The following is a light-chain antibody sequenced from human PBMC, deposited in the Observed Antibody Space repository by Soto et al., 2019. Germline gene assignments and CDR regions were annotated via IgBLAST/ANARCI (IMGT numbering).Light chain of an antibody. V-gene: IGKV4-1*01. CDR1: QSVIHTSNNKSY. J-gene: IGKJ2*01. CDR3: QQPDRMPRT. CDR2: WAS. Sequence: DIVMTQSPDSLAVSLGERATINCQSRQSVIHTSNNKSYLAWYQQKPGQPPELLLYWASARESGVPDRFSGSGSGTDFTFTFSSLQAEDVAFYYCQQPDRMPRTFGQGTKVDIK.